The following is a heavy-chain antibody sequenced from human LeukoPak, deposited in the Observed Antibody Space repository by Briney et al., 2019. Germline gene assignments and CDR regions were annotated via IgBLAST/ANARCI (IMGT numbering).Heavy chain of an antibody. CDR1: GYTFTSHY. J-gene: IGHJ4*02. D-gene: IGHD4-17*01. Sequence: ASVKVSCKASGYTFTSHYMHWVRQAPGQGFEWMGIINPSGGSTSYAQKFQGRVTMTRDTSTSTVYMELSSLRSEDTAVYYCARIPPYGDSDDYWGQGTLVTVSS. V-gene: IGHV1-46*01. CDR2: INPSGGST. CDR3: ARIPPYGDSDDY.